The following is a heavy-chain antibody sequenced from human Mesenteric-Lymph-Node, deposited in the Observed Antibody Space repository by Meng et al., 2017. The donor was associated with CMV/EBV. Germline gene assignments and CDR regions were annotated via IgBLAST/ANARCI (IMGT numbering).Heavy chain of an antibody. V-gene: IGHV3-49*04. Sequence: GGSLRLSCTASGFTFGDYAMSWVRQASGKGLEWVGFIRSKAYGGTTEYAASVKGRFTISRDDSKSIAYLQMNSLKTEDTAVYYCTRIDSSGFDYWGQGTLVTVSS. D-gene: IGHD3-22*01. CDR2: IRSKAYGGTT. J-gene: IGHJ4*02. CDR3: TRIDSSGFDY. CDR1: GFTFGDYA.